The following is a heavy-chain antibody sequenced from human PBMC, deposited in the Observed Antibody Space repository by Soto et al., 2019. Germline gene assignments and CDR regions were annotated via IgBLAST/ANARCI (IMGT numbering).Heavy chain of an antibody. J-gene: IGHJ4*02. CDR2: INPSGGTT. CDR3: ARGPDDSDVPRWDH. CDR1: GYNFNQYY. V-gene: IGHV1-46*02. D-gene: IGHD4-17*01. Sequence: QVQLVQSGPEVRKPGASVRLSCATSGYNFNQYYIHWVRQAPGQGLEWMGIINPSGGTTKYAHKFRGRVTVTGDTSTRTAYMELSSLRSEDTAVYFCARGPDDSDVPRWDHWGQGTLITVSS.